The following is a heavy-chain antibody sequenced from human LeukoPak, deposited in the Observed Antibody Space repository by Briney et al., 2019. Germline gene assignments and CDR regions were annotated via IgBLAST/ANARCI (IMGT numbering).Heavy chain of an antibody. D-gene: IGHD3-10*01. CDR1: GYTFTGYY. Sequence: VASVKVSCKASGYTFTGYYMHWVRQAPGQGLEWMGWINPNSGGTNYAQKFQGRVTMTRDTSISTAYMELSRLRSDDTAVYYCARVRYCYGSGSYYSIDYWGQGTLVTVSS. CDR2: INPNSGGT. V-gene: IGHV1-2*02. CDR3: ARVRYCYGSGSYYSIDY. J-gene: IGHJ4*02.